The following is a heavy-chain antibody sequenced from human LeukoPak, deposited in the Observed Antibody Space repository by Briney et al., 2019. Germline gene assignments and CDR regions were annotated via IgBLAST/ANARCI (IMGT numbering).Heavy chain of an antibody. CDR3: ARDYSSGYFEWFDP. J-gene: IGHJ5*02. D-gene: IGHD3-22*01. V-gene: IGHV1-18*01. Sequence: ASVKVSCKAFGYTFTSYGISWVRQAPGQGLEWMGWISAYNGNTNYAQKLQGRVTMTTDTSTSTAYMELRSLRSDDTAVYYCARDYSSGYFEWFDPWGQGTLVTVSS. CDR2: ISAYNGNT. CDR1: GYTFTSYG.